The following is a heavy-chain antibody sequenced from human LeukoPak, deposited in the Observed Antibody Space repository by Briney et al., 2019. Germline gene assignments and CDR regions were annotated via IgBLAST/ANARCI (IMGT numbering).Heavy chain of an antibody. D-gene: IGHD4-23*01. CDR1: GGSITSNHYY. CDR3: ATSPGADYGGDHWFDP. V-gene: IGHV4-39*01. CDR2: ISCGGST. J-gene: IGHJ5*02. Sequence: PSETLSLTCTVSGGSITSNHYYWGWIRQPPGKGLEWIRSISCGGSTHYNPSLKSRVTMSVDTSKNQFSLKLRSVTATDTAVYHCATSPGADYGGDHWFDPWGQGTLVTVSS.